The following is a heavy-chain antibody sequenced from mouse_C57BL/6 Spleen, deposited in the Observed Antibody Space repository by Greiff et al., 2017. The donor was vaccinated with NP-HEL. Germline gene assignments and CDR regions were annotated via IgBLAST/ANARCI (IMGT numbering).Heavy chain of an antibody. CDR2: INPNYGTT. D-gene: IGHD1-1*01. Sequence: EVKLQESGPELVKPGASVKISCKASGYSFTDYNMNWVKQSNGKSLEWIGVINPNYGTTSYNQKFKGKATLTVDQSSSTAYMQLNSLTSEDSAVYYCARGVITTVVATDWYFDVWGTGTTVTVSS. CDR1: GYSFTDYN. V-gene: IGHV1-39*01. J-gene: IGHJ1*03. CDR3: ARGVITTVVATDWYFDV.